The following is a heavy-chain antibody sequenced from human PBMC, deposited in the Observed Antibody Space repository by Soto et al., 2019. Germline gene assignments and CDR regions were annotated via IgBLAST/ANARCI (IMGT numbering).Heavy chain of an antibody. CDR1: GGSITNYY. CDR2: ISDSGST. J-gene: IGHJ4*02. Sequence: SETLSLTCSVSGGSITNYYWSWMRQPPGKGLEWIGYISDSGSTNYVPSLKSRVTISVDTSKNQFSLKLSSVTAADTAVYYCAREQQQSGYYFDYWGQGTLVTVSS. D-gene: IGHD6-13*01. CDR3: AREQQQSGYYFDY. V-gene: IGHV4-59*12.